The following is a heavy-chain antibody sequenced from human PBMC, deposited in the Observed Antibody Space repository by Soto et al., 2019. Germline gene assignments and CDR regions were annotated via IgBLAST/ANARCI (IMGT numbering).Heavy chain of an antibody. CDR1: GGSISSSSYY. V-gene: IGHV4-39*01. Sequence: SETLSLTCTVSGGSISSSSYYWGWIRQPPGKGLEWIGSIYYSGSTYYNPSLKSRVTISVDTSKNQFSLKLSSVTAADTAVYYCARHLAVEEGNRVFDYWGQGTLVTVSS. J-gene: IGHJ4*02. D-gene: IGHD6-19*01. CDR3: ARHLAVEEGNRVFDY. CDR2: IYYSGST.